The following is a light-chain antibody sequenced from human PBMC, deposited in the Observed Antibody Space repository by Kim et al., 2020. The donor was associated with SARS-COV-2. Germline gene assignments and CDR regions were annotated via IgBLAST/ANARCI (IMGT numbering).Light chain of an antibody. V-gene: IGKV1-5*03. J-gene: IGKJ2*01. CDR2: KAS. Sequence: GDRVTITCRASQSVSYWLAWYQQKPGKAPNLLIYKASRLQSGVPSRFSGSGSGAEFTLTISSLQPDDFATYFCQQYNSYPFTFGPGTKLEI. CDR1: QSVSYW. CDR3: QQYNSYPFT.